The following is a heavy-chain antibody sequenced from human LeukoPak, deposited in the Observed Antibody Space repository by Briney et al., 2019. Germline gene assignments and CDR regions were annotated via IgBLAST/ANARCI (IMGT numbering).Heavy chain of an antibody. CDR3: AKPDGNPDPQRYSSSSSPDYFDC. J-gene: IGHJ4*02. D-gene: IGHD6-13*01. V-gene: IGHV3-30*18. Sequence: GRSLRLSCAASGFTFRSYGMHWVRQAPGKGLEWVAVMSLDGSTEYYADSVKGRFTISRDNSKNTLYLQMSSLRVEDTAVYYCAKPDGNPDPQRYSSSSSPDYFDCWGQGTLVTVSS. CDR1: GFTFRSYG. CDR2: MSLDGSTE.